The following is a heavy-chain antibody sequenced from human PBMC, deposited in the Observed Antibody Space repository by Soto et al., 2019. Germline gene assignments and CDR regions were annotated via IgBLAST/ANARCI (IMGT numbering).Heavy chain of an antibody. D-gene: IGHD2-15*01. CDR3: ATGGYHFDY. Sequence: PGESLKISCKGSGYSFTSYWIGWVRQMPGKGLEWMGIIYPGDSDTRYSPSFQGQVTVSRDDSKRTVYLQMNSLKADDTAVYYCATGGYHFDYWGQGTLVTVSS. V-gene: IGHV5-51*01. CDR2: IYPGDSDT. J-gene: IGHJ4*02. CDR1: GYSFTSYW.